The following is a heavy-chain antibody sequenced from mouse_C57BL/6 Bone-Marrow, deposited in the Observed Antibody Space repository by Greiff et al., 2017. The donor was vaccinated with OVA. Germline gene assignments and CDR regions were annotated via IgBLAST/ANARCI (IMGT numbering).Heavy chain of an antibody. V-gene: IGHV1-50*01. D-gene: IGHD2-4*01. Sequence: QVQLQQPGAELVKPGASVKLSCKASGYTFTSYWMQWVKQRPGQGLEWIGEIDPSDSYTNYNQKFKGKATLTVDTSSSTAYMQLSSLTSGDSAVYYCASYYDPRFSYWGQGTLVTVSA. CDR1: GYTFTSYW. CDR3: ASYYDPRFSY. CDR2: IDPSDSYT. J-gene: IGHJ3*01.